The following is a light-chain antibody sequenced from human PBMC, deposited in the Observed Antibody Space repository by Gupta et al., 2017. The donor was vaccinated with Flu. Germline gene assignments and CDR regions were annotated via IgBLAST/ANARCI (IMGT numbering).Light chain of an antibody. J-gene: IGLJ3*02. V-gene: IGLV4-69*01. CDR1: SGHSSYV. CDR3: QTWGAGIRV. Sequence: VKLTCRLSSGHSSYVIAWHQQQPEKGPRYLMKLNSDGSHSKGDGISDRFSGSSSGAERYLTISSLQSDDEADYYCQTWGAGIRVFGGGTKLTVL. CDR2: LNSDGSH.